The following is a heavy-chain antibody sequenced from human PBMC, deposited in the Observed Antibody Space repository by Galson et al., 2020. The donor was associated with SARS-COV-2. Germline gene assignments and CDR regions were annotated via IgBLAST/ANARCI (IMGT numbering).Heavy chain of an antibody. V-gene: IGHV4-59*13. Sequence: SETLSLTCTVSGGSISSNCRSWVRQPPGKGLEWVGYILYSGGTSNSGSANSNPSLKSQVTISVDTSKNQFSLKLSSVTAADTAVYYCARESGWLQSFDYCGQGTLVTVAS. D-gene: IGHD5-12*01. J-gene: IGHJ4*02. CDR2: ILYSGGT. CDR3: ARESGWLQSFDY. CDR1: GGSISSNC.